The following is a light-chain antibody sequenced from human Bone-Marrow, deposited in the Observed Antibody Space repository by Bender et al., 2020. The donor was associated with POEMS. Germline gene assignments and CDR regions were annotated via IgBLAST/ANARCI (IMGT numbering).Light chain of an antibody. J-gene: IGLJ3*02. V-gene: IGLV1-44*01. Sequence: QSVLIQPPSASGTPGQRVPISCSGGSSNIGAHAVNCSQHLPGTAPKLLIYSGHRRPSEVPDRFSGSTSGTSASLAIRGLQNEDEADYCRAGWDDSQNGWVFGGGSKLTV. CDR2: SGH. CDR1: SSNIGAHA. CDR3: AGWDDSQNGWV.